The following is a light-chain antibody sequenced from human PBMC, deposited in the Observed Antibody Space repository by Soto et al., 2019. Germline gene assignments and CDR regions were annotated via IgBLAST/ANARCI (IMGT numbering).Light chain of an antibody. CDR2: GDS. CDR3: QAYDSSRRGVV. V-gene: IGLV1-40*01. CDR1: SSNIGAGYD. Sequence: QSVLTQPPSVSGAPGQRVTISCTGSSSNIGAGYDVHWYQQLPGTAPKVLIYGDSNRPSGVPDRFSGSKSGTSASLAITGLQAEDEADYYCQAYDSSRRGVVFGGGTKLTVL. J-gene: IGLJ2*01.